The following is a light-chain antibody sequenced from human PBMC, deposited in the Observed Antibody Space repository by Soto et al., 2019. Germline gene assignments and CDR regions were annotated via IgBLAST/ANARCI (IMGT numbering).Light chain of an antibody. J-gene: IGKJ2*01. V-gene: IGKV1-39*01. Sequence: DIQMTQSPSSLSTSVGDKVTITCRASQSISKYLNWYQQKPESAPKLLIYLTSSLQSGVPSRFSGSGSGTDFTLTISSLQPEDFATYYCQQSYSTPYSFGQGTKLEIK. CDR2: LTS. CDR3: QQSYSTPYS. CDR1: QSISKY.